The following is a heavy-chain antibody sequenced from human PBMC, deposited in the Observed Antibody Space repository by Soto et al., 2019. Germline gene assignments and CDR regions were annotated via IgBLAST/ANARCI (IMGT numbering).Heavy chain of an antibody. Sequence: ASVQVSCKACGYIFTEYYFYWVRQAPGKGPEWLGVINPRTGDTNQAQKLQGRVTITRDMSLTTAYMELHRLTSDDTAVYYCGRDPIGGGASHYFDYWGQGSLVTVSS. D-gene: IGHD3-16*01. CDR3: GRDPIGGGASHYFDY. V-gene: IGHV1-2*02. CDR2: INPRTGDT. J-gene: IGHJ4*02. CDR1: GYIFTEYY.